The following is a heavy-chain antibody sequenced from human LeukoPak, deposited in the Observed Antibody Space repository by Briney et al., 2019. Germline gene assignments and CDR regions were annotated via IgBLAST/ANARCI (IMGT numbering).Heavy chain of an antibody. D-gene: IGHD6-19*01. CDR2: ISSSCSTI. CDR3: ARVKGSGWYAVEY. CDR1: GFTFSSYE. J-gene: IGHJ4*02. Sequence: PGGALRLSCAASGFTFSSYEMNWVRQAPGEGLEGVSYISSSCSTIYYADAVKGRCTISRDNAKNSRYLQMDSLRAEDTDVYYCARVKGSGWYAVEYWGQGTLVTVSS. V-gene: IGHV3-48*03.